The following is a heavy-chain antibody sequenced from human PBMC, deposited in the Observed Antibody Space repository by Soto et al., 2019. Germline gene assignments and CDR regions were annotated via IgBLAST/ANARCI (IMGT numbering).Heavy chain of an antibody. D-gene: IGHD1-26*01. CDR3: AKDEWELDNWFDP. Sequence: EVQLLESGGGLVQPGGSLRLSCAASGFTFSSYAMSWVRQAPGKGLEWVSALSGSGGSTYYADSVKGRFTISRDNSKNTLYLQMTSLRAEDTAAYYCAKDEWELDNWFDPWGQGTLVTVSS. CDR1: GFTFSSYA. V-gene: IGHV3-23*01. CDR2: LSGSGGST. J-gene: IGHJ5*02.